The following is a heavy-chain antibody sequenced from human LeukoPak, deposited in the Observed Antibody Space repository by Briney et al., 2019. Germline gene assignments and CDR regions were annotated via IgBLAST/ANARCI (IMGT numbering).Heavy chain of an antibody. Sequence: ASETLSLTCAVYGGSFSGYYWSWIRQPPGKGLEWIGEINHSGSTNYNPSLKSRVTISVDTSKKQFSLKLTSVTAADTAVYCCARMRGGGYYSRGYGMDVWGQGTTVTVSS. J-gene: IGHJ6*02. CDR1: GGSFSGYY. CDR2: INHSGST. V-gene: IGHV4-34*01. D-gene: IGHD2-15*01. CDR3: ARMRGGGYYSRGYGMDV.